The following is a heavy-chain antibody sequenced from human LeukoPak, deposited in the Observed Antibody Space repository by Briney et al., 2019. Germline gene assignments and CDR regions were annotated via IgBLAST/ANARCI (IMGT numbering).Heavy chain of an antibody. D-gene: IGHD3-9*01. CDR3: ARVSLYYDILTGYPNYFDY. CDR2: IYYSGST. V-gene: IGHV4-39*07. CDR1: GGSISSSSYY. Sequence: SETLSLTCTVSGGSISSSSYYWGWIRQPPGKGLEWIGSIYYSGSTYYNPSLKSRVTISVDTSKNQFSLKLSSVTAADTAVYYCARVSLYYDILTGYPNYFDYWGQGTLVTVSS. J-gene: IGHJ4*02.